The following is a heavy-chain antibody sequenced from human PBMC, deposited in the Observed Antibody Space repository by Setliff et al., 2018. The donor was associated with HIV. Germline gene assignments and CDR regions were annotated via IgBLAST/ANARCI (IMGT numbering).Heavy chain of an antibody. CDR1: GDSISRYY. D-gene: IGHD3-10*01. J-gene: IGHJ4*02. CDR2: IANDGST. Sequence: SLTCNVSGDSISRYYWSWIRQPPGKGLEWIGYIANDGSTNYNPPLKSRLSISVDTSKNQVSLKLTSVTAADTAVYYCTRHLPVYYGSGVSYYFDYWGQGTLVTVSS. CDR3: TRHLPVYYGSGVSYYFDY. V-gene: IGHV4-59*08.